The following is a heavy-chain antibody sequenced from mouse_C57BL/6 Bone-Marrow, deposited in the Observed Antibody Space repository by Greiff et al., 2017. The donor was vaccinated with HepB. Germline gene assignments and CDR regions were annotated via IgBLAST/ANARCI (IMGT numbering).Heavy chain of an antibody. J-gene: IGHJ3*01. V-gene: IGHV1-15*01. CDR2: IDPETGGT. D-gene: IGHD2-5*01. CDR3: TRGDYSNFGCLAY. Sequence: VQLKESGAELVRPGASVTLSCKASGYTFTDYEMHWVKQTPVHGLEWIGAIDPETGGTAYNQKFKGKAILTADKSSSTAYMELRSLTSEDSAVYYCTRGDYSNFGCLAYWGQGTLVTVSA. CDR1: GYTFTDYE.